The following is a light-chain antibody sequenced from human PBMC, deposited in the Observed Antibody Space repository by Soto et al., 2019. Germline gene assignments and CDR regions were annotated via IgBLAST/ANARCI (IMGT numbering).Light chain of an antibody. J-gene: IGLJ3*02. CDR1: SSNIGSNY. Sequence: QSVLTQPPSASGTPGQRVNISCSGSSSNIGSNYVYWYRQLPGTAPNVLIYRNDERPSGVPDRFSGSKSGSSASLAISGLRSEAEADYYCSAWDDSLSGPVFGRGTKLTVL. CDR3: SAWDDSLSGPV. CDR2: RND. V-gene: IGLV1-47*01.